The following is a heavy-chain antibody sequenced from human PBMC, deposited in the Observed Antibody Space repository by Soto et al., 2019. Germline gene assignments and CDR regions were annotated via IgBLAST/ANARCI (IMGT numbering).Heavy chain of an antibody. D-gene: IGHD3-22*01. CDR2: IYYSGST. V-gene: IGHV4-61*01. J-gene: IGHJ4*02. CDR3: ARGFPEGITMIVVVTPHQYFDY. CDR1: GGSVSSGSYY. Sequence: KTSETLSLTCTVSGGSVSSGSYYWSWIRQPPGKGLEWIGYIYYSGSTNYNPSLKSRVTISVDTSKNQFSLKLSSVTAADTAVYYCARGFPEGITMIVVVTPHQYFDYWGQGTLVTVSS.